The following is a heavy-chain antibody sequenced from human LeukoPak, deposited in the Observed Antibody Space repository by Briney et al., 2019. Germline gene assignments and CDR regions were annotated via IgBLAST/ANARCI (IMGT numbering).Heavy chain of an antibody. CDR1: GGSISSYN. CDR2: IYYSGST. J-gene: IGHJ5*02. Sequence: SETLSLTCTVSGGSISSYNWSWIRQPPGKGLEWIGYIYYSGSTNYNPSLKSRVTISVDTSKNQFSLKLSSVTAADTAVYYCARGGGLVYCSGGSCSGWFDPWGQGTLVTVSS. D-gene: IGHD2-15*01. CDR3: ARGGGLVYCSGGSCSGWFDP. V-gene: IGHV4-59*01.